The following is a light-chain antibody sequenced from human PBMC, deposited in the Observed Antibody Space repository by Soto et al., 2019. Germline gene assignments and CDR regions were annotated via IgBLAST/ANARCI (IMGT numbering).Light chain of an antibody. V-gene: IGKV3-20*01. CDR2: GAS. Sequence: EIVLTQSPGTLSLSPGERATLSCRASQSVSSSYLAWYQQKPGQAPSLLIYGASTRATGVPDRFSGTGSGTEFTLTISSLKSEDYAVYYCQQYKSWPQITFGQGTRLEIK. CDR1: QSVSSSY. J-gene: IGKJ5*01. CDR3: QQYKSWPQIT.